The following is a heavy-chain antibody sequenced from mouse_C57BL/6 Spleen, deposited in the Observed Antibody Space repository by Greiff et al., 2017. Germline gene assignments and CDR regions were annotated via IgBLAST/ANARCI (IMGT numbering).Heavy chain of an antibody. CDR2: IYPGSGST. Sequence: QVQLQQSGAELVKPGASVKMSCKASGYTFTSYWITWVKQRPGQGLEWIGDIYPGSGSTNYNEKFKSKATLTVDTSSSTAYMQLSSLTSEDSAVYYCARGGYYGYPYSAMDYWGQGTSVTVSS. CDR1: GYTFTSYW. D-gene: IGHD2-2*01. V-gene: IGHV1-55*01. CDR3: ARGGYYGYPYSAMDY. J-gene: IGHJ4*01.